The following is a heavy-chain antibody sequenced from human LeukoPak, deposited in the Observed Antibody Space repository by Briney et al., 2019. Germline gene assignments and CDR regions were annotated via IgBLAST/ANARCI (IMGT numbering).Heavy chain of an antibody. J-gene: IGHJ4*02. CDR1: GFTFSSYS. CDR2: ISSRSSTI. D-gene: IGHD1-26*01. Sequence: GGSLRLSCAASGFTFSSYSMNWVRQAPGKGLEWVSYISSRSSTIYYADSVKGRFTISRDNAQNSLYLQMNSLRDEGTAVYYCARYSGSYSGVDYWGQGTLVTVSS. V-gene: IGHV3-48*02. CDR3: ARYSGSYSGVDY.